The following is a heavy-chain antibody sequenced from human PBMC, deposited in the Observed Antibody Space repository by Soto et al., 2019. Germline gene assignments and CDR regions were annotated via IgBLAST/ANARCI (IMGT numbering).Heavy chain of an antibody. D-gene: IGHD5-12*01. Sequence: SETLSLTCTVSGGSISSGDYYWSWIRQPPGKGLEWIGYIYYSGSTYYNPSLKSRVTISVDTSKNQFSLKLSSVTAADTAVYYCARDKDFRYSGYGGGFDWGQGTLVTVSS. CDR1: GGSISSGDYY. V-gene: IGHV4-30-4*01. CDR3: ARDKDFRYSGYGGGFD. CDR2: IYYSGST. J-gene: IGHJ4*02.